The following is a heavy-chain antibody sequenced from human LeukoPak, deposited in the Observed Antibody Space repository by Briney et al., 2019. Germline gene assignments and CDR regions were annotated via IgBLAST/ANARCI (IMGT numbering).Heavy chain of an antibody. D-gene: IGHD4-23*01. CDR3: ARHDTGYGGNGRGFDY. V-gene: IGHV4-59*08. Sequence: PSETLSLTCTVSGGSIRSYYWSWIRQPPGKGLEWFGYIYNSGSTNYNPSLKSRVTISVDTSKNQFSLKLSSVTAADTAVYYSARHDTGYGGNGRGFDYWGQGTLVTVSS. CDR1: GGSIRSYY. CDR2: IYNSGST. J-gene: IGHJ4*02.